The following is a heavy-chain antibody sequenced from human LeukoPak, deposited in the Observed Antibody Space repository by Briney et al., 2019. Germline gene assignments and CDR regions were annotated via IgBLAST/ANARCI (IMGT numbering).Heavy chain of an antibody. D-gene: IGHD3-10*01. CDR2: ISGSGENT. CDR1: GLTFSNFA. CDR3: AKGSTYFYGSGTTDDAFDI. Sequence: GGSLRLSCEASGLTFSNFAMTWIRQAPGKGLEWVSAISGSGENTHYADSVQGRFITSRDNSKKTMYLQMNSLRGEDTAVYYCAKGSTYFYGSGTTDDAFDIWGQGTMVTVSS. V-gene: IGHV3-23*01. J-gene: IGHJ3*02.